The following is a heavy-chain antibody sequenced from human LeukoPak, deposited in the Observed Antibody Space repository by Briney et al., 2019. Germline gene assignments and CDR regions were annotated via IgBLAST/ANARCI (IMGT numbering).Heavy chain of an antibody. CDR1: GFTFSDYS. CDR2: ISSGSNYI. Sequence: PGGSLRLSCAASGFTFSDYSMNWVRQAPGKGLEWVASISSGSNYIYYADSLKGRFTISRDNAKSSLYLQMDSLRAEDTAVYYCAPWMRAQQYYFDSWGQGALVTVAS. CDR3: APWMRAQQYYFDS. J-gene: IGHJ4*02. D-gene: IGHD6-13*01. V-gene: IGHV3-21*01.